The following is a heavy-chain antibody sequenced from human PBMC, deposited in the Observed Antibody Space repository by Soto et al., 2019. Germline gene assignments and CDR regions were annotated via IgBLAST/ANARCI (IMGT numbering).Heavy chain of an antibody. CDR3: ARSPGLRSLYGMDV. Sequence: SETLSLTCTVSGGSISSYYWSWIRQPPGKGLEWIGYIYYSGSTNYNPSLKSRVTISVDTSKNQFSLKLSSVTAADTAVYYCARSPGLRSLYGMDVWGQGTTVTVSS. CDR2: IYYSGST. J-gene: IGHJ6*02. D-gene: IGHD5-12*01. CDR1: GGSISSYY. V-gene: IGHV4-59*01.